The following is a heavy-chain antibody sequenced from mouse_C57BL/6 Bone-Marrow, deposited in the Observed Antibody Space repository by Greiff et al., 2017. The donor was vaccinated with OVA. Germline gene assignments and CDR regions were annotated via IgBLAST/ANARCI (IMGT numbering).Heavy chain of an antibody. Sequence: VQLQQSGPELVKPGASVKISCKASGYTFTDYYMNWVKQSHGKSLEWIGDINPNNGGTSYNQKFKGKATLTVDKSSSTAYMELRSLTSEDSAVDNCAREDDGGYYAMDYWGQGTSVTVSS. CDR2: INPNNGGT. CDR1: GYTFTDYY. D-gene: IGHD1-1*01. J-gene: IGHJ4*01. CDR3: AREDDGGYYAMDY. V-gene: IGHV1-26*01.